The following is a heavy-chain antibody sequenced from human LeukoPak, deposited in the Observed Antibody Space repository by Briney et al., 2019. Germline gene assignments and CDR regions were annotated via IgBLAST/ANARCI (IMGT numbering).Heavy chain of an antibody. CDR3: AKGRVVSGDFDY. CDR2: ISGSGGST. Sequence: GGSLRLSCAVSGFTSTNAWMSWVRQAPGKGLEWVSGISGSGGSTYYADSVKGRFTISRDDSKNTLYLQMNSLRAEDTAVYYCAKGRVVSGDFDYWGQGTLVTVSS. J-gene: IGHJ4*02. D-gene: IGHD4-23*01. CDR1: GFTSTNAW. V-gene: IGHV3-23*01.